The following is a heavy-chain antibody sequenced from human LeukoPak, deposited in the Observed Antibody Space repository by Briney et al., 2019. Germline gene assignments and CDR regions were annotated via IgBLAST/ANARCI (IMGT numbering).Heavy chain of an antibody. D-gene: IGHD5-12*01. V-gene: IGHV3-23*01. CDR1: GFTFSSYA. CDR2: ISGSGGST. CDR3: AKLPRGYSGYGDWFDP. J-gene: IGHJ5*02. Sequence: PGGSLRLSCAASGFTFSSYAMSWVRQAPGKGLEWVSAISGSGGSTYYADPVKGRFTISRDNSKNTLYLQMNSLRAEDTAVYYCAKLPRGYSGYGDWFDPWGQGTLVTVSS.